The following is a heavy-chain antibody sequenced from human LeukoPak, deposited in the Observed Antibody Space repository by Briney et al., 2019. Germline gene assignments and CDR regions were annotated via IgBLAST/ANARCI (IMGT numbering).Heavy chain of an antibody. Sequence: GKSLRLSCVASGFSFSDSVIHWVRQAPGKGLEWVAVISHDVKTTYYADSVKGRFTISRDNSKNTLYLQMNSLRAEDTAVYYCARVGSWYYYYYGMDVWGQGTTVTVSS. V-gene: IGHV3-30*04. D-gene: IGHD2-15*01. J-gene: IGHJ6*02. CDR2: ISHDVKTT. CDR3: ARVGSWYYYYYGMDV. CDR1: GFSFSDSV.